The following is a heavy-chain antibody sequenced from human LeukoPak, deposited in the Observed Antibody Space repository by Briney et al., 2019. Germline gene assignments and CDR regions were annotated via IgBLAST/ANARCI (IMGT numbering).Heavy chain of an antibody. CDR1: GFIFSSYG. D-gene: IGHD3-16*01. CDR3: AREGGVYASYFDY. J-gene: IGHJ4*02. V-gene: IGHV3-33*01. CDR2: IWYDGSNK. Sequence: QSGRSLRLSCAASGFIFSSYGMHWVRQAPGKGLEWVAVIWYDGSNKYYADSVKGRFTISRDNSKNTLYLQMNSLRAEDTAVYYCAREGGVYASYFDYWGQGTLVTVSS.